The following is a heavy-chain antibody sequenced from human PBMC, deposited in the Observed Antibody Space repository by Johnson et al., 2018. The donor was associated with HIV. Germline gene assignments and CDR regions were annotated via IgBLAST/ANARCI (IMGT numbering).Heavy chain of an antibody. J-gene: IGHJ3*02. CDR2: IGTAGDT. V-gene: IGHV3-13*01. D-gene: IGHD3-22*01. CDR1: GFTFSSYD. CDR3: ARDGCDDSSGNPWSAFDI. Sequence: VQLVESGGGLVQPGGSLRLSCAASGFTFSSYDMHWVRQATGKGLEWVSAIGTAGDTYYPGSVKGRFTISRDNAKNSLYLQMNSLRAEDTAVYYCARDGCDDSSGNPWSAFDIWGQGTMVTVSS.